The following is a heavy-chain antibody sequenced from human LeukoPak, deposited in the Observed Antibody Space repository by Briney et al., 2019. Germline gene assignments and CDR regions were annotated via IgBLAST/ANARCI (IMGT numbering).Heavy chain of an antibody. V-gene: IGHV4-39*01. CDR1: GGSISSSSYY. D-gene: IGHD3-16*01. Sequence: KSSETLSLTCTVSGGSISSSSYYWGWIRQPPGKGLEWIGSIYYSGSTYYNPSLKSRVTISVDTSKNQFSLKLISGAPANPAVYSWARPPEGEPVIFDYGGQGTLVTVSS. CDR2: IYYSGST. CDR3: ARPPEGEPVIFDY. J-gene: IGHJ4*02.